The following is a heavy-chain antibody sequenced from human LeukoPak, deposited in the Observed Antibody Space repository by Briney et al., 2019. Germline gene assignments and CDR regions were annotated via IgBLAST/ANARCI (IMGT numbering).Heavy chain of an antibody. CDR2: IYPGDSDT. V-gene: IGHV5-51*01. CDR3: ARRGYCSGGTCFSNAFDI. J-gene: IGHJ3*02. Sequence: GESLKISCKGSGYSFTNYWSAWVRQMPGKGLEWMGIIYPGDSDTRYSPSFQGQVTISADKSISTAYLQWNSLKASDTAMYYCARRGYCSGGTCFSNAFDIWGQGTMVTVSS. CDR1: GYSFTNYW. D-gene: IGHD2-15*01.